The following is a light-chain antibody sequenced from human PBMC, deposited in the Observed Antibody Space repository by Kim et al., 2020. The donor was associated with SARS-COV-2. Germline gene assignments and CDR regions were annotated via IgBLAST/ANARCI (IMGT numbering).Light chain of an antibody. Sequence: GRTVTIPCPRHGGTIVSTYVQSYRQRPGGAPTTVIYEDEQRPSGVPDRFSGSIDSSSNSASLTLSGLKTEDEADYYCQSYGDTHQVFGGGTK. CDR1: GGTIVSTY. CDR3: QSYGDTHQV. V-gene: IGLV6-57*03. J-gene: IGLJ2*01. CDR2: EDE.